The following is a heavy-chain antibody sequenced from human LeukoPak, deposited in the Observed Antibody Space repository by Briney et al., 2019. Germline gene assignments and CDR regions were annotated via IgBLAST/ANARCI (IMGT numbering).Heavy chain of an antibody. CDR1: DYPIISGHY. CDR3: ARHVPGSPNFDH. Sequence: SETLSLTCIVSDYPIISGHYWARIRQPPGKGLEWLGSIHHTGSTYYKASLKSPVNISLDTSKSQLSLRLASVTAADTAVYYCARHVPGSPNFDHWGQGTLVTVSS. CDR2: IHHTGST. V-gene: IGHV4-38-2*02. D-gene: IGHD6-13*01. J-gene: IGHJ4*02.